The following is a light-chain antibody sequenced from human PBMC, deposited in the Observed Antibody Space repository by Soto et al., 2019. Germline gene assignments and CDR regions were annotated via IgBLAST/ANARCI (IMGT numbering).Light chain of an antibody. CDR2: EVT. V-gene: IGLV2-8*01. CDR1: SSDVGGYNY. CDR3: SSYAGSTNYV. J-gene: IGLJ1*01. Sequence: QSVLTQPPSASGSPGQSVTISCTGTSSDVGGYNYVSWYQQHPGNAPKLMIYEVTKRPSGVPDRFSGSKSGNTASLTVSGLQAEDEADYYCSSYAGSTNYVFGTGTKLTVL.